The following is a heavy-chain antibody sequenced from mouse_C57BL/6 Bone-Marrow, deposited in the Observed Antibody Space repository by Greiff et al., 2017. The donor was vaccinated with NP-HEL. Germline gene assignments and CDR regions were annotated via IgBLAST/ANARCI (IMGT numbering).Heavy chain of an antibody. J-gene: IGHJ3*01. CDR1: GFNIKDDY. CDR3: TTVYDGYYPFAY. Sequence: EVKLMESGAELVRPGASVKLSCTASGFNIKDDYMHWVKQRPEQGLEWIGWIDPENGDTEYASKFQGKATITADTSSNTAYLQLSSLTSEDTAVYYCTTVYDGYYPFAYWGQGTLVTVSA. V-gene: IGHV14-4*01. CDR2: IDPENGDT. D-gene: IGHD2-3*01.